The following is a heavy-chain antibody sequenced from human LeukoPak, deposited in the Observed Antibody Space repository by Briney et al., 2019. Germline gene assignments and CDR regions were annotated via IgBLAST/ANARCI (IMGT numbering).Heavy chain of an antibody. CDR2: IKQDGSEE. J-gene: IGHJ4*02. CDR3: ARAAIQFDY. V-gene: IGHV3-7*01. D-gene: IGHD5-18*01. CDR1: GFTFSIYW. Sequence: GGSLRLSCAASGFTFSIYWMSWVRQAPGKGLEWVANIKQDGSEEYYVDSVKGRFTISRDNAKNSLYLQMNSLRAEDTAVYYCARAAIQFDYWGQGTLVTVSS.